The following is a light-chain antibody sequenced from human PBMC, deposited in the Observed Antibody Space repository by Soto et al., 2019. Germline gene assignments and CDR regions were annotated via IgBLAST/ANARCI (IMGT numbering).Light chain of an antibody. Sequence: DIQLTQSPSFLSASVGDRVTITCRSSQGISSYLAWYQQKPGKAPKLLIYAASTLQSGVPSSFSGSGSGTEFTLPISSLQPEDFATYFCQQLNSYPPITCGQGTRLEIK. J-gene: IGKJ5*01. CDR2: AAS. CDR3: QQLNSYPPIT. V-gene: IGKV1-9*01. CDR1: QGISSY.